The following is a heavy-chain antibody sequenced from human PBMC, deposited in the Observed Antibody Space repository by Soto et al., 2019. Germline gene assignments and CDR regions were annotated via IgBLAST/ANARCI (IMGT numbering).Heavy chain of an antibody. J-gene: IGHJ6*02. V-gene: IGHV4-39*01. CDR2: IYYSGST. CDR3: ARHLTYCSAGSCYSDFPYYGMDV. D-gene: IGHD2-15*01. Sequence: PSETLSLTCTVSGGSISSGGYYWGWIRQPPGKGLEWIGNIYYSGSTYYNPSLKSRVTISVDTSKNQFSLKLSSVTAADTAVYYCARHLTYCSAGSCYSDFPYYGMDVWGQGTTVTVSS. CDR1: GGSISSGGYY.